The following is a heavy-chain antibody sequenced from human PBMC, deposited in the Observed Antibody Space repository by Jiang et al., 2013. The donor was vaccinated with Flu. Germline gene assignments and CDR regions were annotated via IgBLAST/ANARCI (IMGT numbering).Heavy chain of an antibody. CDR3: ARANDRSDYTGGYHYAMDV. CDR1: GFSLNTYG. Sequence: RLSCAASGFSLNTYGMHWVRQAPGKGLEWVAIMWYDETNKYYADSVKGRFTISRDKSKNTLYLQMNSLRVEDTAVYYCARANDRSDYTGGYHYAMDVWGPGTTVTVSS. CDR2: MWYDETNK. V-gene: IGHV3-33*01. D-gene: IGHD3-10*01. J-gene: IGHJ6*02.